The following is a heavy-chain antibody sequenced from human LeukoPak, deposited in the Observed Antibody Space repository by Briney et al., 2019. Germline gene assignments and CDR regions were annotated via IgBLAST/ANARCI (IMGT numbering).Heavy chain of an antibody. CDR1: GFTFSSYA. J-gene: IGHJ1*01. CDR2: ISYDGSNK. CDR3: ARDEDYGDQIEYFQH. D-gene: IGHD4-17*01. Sequence: GGPLRLSCAASGFTFSSYAMHWVRQAPGKGLEWVAVISYDGSNKYYADSVKGRFTISRDNSKNTLYLQMNSLRAEDTAVYYCARDEDYGDQIEYFQHWGQGTLVTVSS. V-gene: IGHV3-30-3*01.